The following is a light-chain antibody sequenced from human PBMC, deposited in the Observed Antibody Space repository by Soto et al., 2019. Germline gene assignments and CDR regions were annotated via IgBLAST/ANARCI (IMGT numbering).Light chain of an antibody. CDR3: SSYTSTSTHYV. V-gene: IGLV2-14*01. J-gene: IGLJ1*01. CDR1: SSDVGDYNY. Sequence: QSVLTQPASVSGSPGQSITISCTGTSSDVGDYNYVSWYQQHPGKAPKLMIYEVSDRPSGVSNRFSGSKSGYTASLTISGLQAEDEADYYCSSYTSTSTHYVFGTGTKLTVL. CDR2: EVS.